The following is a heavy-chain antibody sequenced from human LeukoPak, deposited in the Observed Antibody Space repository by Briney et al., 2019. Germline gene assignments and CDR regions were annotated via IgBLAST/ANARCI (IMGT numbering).Heavy chain of an antibody. CDR2: ISYDGSNK. CDR1: GFTFSSYA. Sequence: GGSLRLSCAASGFTFSSYAMHWVRQAPGKGLEWVAVISYDGSNKYYADSVKGRFTISRDNSKNTLYLQMNSLRAEDTAVYYCARDMVRGHFDYWGQGTLVTVSS. CDR3: ARDMVRGHFDY. V-gene: IGHV3-30-3*01. D-gene: IGHD3-10*01. J-gene: IGHJ4*02.